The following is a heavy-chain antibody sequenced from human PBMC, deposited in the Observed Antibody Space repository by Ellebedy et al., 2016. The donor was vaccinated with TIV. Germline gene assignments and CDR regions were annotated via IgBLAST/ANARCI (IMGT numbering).Heavy chain of an antibody. D-gene: IGHD5-24*01. CDR1: GDTFSSYA. V-gene: IGHV1-69*04. J-gene: IGHJ3*02. CDR3: ARNAREMATISAFDI. CDR2: IIPILGIA. Sequence: ASVKVSCKASGDTFSSYAISWVRQAPGQGLEWMGRIIPILGIANYAQKFQGRVTITADKITSTAHMELSSLRSEDTAVYYCARNAREMATISAFDIWGQGTMVTVSS.